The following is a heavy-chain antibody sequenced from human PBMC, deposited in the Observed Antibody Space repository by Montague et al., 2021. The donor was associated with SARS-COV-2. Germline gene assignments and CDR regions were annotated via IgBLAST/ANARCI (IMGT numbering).Heavy chain of an antibody. Sequence: SETLSLTCTVSGGSINSTTYYWAWIRQPPGKGLEWIGSVYYTGSNYYNPSLKSRVTISLDTSKNQISLRLTSVTAADTAVYYCARGLLTINMIVVVMAGASNWFDPWGQGTLVTVSP. CDR2: VYYTGSN. D-gene: IGHD3-22*01. CDR3: ARGLLTINMIVVVMAGASNWFDP. J-gene: IGHJ5*02. V-gene: IGHV4-39*07. CDR1: GGSINSTTYY.